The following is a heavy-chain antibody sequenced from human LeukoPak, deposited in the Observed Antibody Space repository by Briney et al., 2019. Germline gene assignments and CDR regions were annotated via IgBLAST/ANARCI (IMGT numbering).Heavy chain of an antibody. Sequence: ASVKVSCKASGYTFTGYYMHWVRRAPGQGLEWMGWINPNSGGTNYAQKFQGRVTMTRDTSISTAYMELSRLRSDDTAAYYCARESVTAMEYYFDYWGQGTLVTVSS. V-gene: IGHV1-2*02. J-gene: IGHJ4*02. CDR2: INPNSGGT. CDR3: ARESVTAMEYYFDY. D-gene: IGHD5-18*01. CDR1: GYTFTGYY.